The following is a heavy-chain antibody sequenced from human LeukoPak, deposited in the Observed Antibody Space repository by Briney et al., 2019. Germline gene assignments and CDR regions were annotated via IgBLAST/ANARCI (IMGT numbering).Heavy chain of an antibody. V-gene: IGHV3-7*01. D-gene: IGHD5-18*01. Sequence: TGGSLRLSCAASGFIFSSYWMAWVRQAPGKGLEWVANIKEDGSDKNYVESLKGRFAISRDNAKNSLYLQMDSLRAEDTAVYYCARDAGYGYDRFDYWGQGTQVTVSS. CDR3: ARDAGYGYDRFDY. J-gene: IGHJ4*02. CDR2: IKEDGSDK. CDR1: GFIFSSYW.